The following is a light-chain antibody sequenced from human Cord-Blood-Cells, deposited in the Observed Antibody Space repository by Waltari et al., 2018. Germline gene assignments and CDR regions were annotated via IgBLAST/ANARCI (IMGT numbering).Light chain of an antibody. V-gene: IGKV1-39*01. CDR2: AAS. CDR1: QSISSY. Sequence: DNQMTQSPSSLPASVGDRVTITCRASQSISSYLNWYQQKPGKAPKLLIYAASSLQSGVPSRFSGSGSGTDFTLTISSLQPEDFATYYCQQSYSTPLYSFGQGTKLEIK. CDR3: QQSYSTPLYS. J-gene: IGKJ2*03.